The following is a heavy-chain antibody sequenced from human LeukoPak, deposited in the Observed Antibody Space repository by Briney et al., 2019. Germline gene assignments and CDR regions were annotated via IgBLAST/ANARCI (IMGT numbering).Heavy chain of an antibody. CDR2: FSAGDATT. J-gene: IGHJ4*02. Sequence: GASLRLSCAASGFNFRDYAMSWVRQAPGKGLEWVAGFSAGDATTPYAHSVRGRFTISKDHSKDTLYLQMDSLRDEDTALYYCVRDAWGWLFDDWGQGTLVTVSS. CDR3: VRDAWGWLFDD. V-gene: IGHV3-23*01. D-gene: IGHD5-12*01. CDR1: GFNFRDYA.